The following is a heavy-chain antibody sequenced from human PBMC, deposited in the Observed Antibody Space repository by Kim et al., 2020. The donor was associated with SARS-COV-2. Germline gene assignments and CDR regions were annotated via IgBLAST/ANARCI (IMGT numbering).Heavy chain of an antibody. Sequence: SETLSLTCTVSGGSINDNPYYWGWVRQPTGKGREWISSINNAGSNSSNPSLRSRVTMSVYTSNNEFSLNLTALTAAATAYYYCSLDWDYTNTWEDHFEH. V-gene: IGHV4-39*07. CDR1: GGSINDNPYY. CDR2: INNAGSN. CDR3: SLDWDYTNTWEDHFEH. D-gene: IGHD4-4*01. J-gene: IGHJ1*01.